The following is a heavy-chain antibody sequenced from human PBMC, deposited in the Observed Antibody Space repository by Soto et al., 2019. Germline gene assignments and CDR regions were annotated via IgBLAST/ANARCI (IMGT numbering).Heavy chain of an antibody. Sequence: QVQLQQWGAGLLKPSETLSLTCAVYGGSFSGYYWSWIRQPPGKGLEWIGEINHSGSTNYNPSLKSRVTRSVDTSKNQFSLKLSSVTAADTAVYYCARGIKTSSSWDFDYWGQGTLVTVSS. D-gene: IGHD6-13*01. CDR3: ARGIKTSSSWDFDY. CDR1: GGSFSGYY. J-gene: IGHJ4*02. CDR2: INHSGST. V-gene: IGHV4-34*01.